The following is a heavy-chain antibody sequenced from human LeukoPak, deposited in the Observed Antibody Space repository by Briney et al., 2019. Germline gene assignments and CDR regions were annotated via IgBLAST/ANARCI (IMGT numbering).Heavy chain of an antibody. Sequence: PSEALSLTCTVSGGSISSSSYYWGWIRQPPGKGLEWVVYIYTSGSTNYNPSLKSRVTISVDTSKTQFSLKMSSVTAADTAVYYCARGQPDSRLSYGMDVWGQGTTVTVSS. V-gene: IGHV4-61*05. CDR3: ARGQPDSRLSYGMDV. CDR2: IYTSGST. J-gene: IGHJ6*02. CDR1: GGSISSSSYY. D-gene: IGHD5-18*01.